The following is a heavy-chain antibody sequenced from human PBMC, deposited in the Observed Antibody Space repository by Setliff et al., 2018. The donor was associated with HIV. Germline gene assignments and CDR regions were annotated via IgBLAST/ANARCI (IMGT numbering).Heavy chain of an antibody. CDR3: ANGVTGTYYYYYGMDV. J-gene: IGHJ6*02. CDR1: GFDFSSHA. D-gene: IGHD2-21*02. CDR2: ISGSGGST. V-gene: IGHV3-23*01. Sequence: LRLSCAASGFDFSSHAMSWVRQAPGKGLEWLSVISGSGGSTYYADSVKGRFTISRDNSKNTLYLQMNSMRAEDTAVYYCANGVTGTYYYYYGMDVWGQGTTVTVSS.